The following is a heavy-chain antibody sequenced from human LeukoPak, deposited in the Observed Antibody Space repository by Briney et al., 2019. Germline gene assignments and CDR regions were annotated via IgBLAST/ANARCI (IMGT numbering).Heavy chain of an antibody. CDR1: GYTFTSYY. J-gene: IGHJ4*02. V-gene: IGHV1-46*01. Sequence: ASVKVSCKASGYTFTSYYMHWVRQAPGQGLEWMGIINPSGGSTSYAQKFQGRVTMTRDTSTSTVYMELSSLRSGDTAVYYCAREGGEGFGEPVDSFDYWGQGTLVTVSS. D-gene: IGHD3-10*01. CDR2: INPSGGST. CDR3: AREGGEGFGEPVDSFDY.